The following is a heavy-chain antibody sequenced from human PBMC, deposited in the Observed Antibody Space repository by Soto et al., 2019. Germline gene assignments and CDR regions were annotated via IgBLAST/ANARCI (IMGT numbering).Heavy chain of an antibody. Sequence: GGSLRLSCAASGFTFSNYAMNWVRQAPGKGLEWVSVIYSGGSTYYADSVKGRFTISRDNSKNTLYLQMNSLRAEDTAVYYCARDRVESGYPEYFQHWGQGTLVTVSS. CDR1: GFTFSNYA. J-gene: IGHJ1*01. CDR3: ARDRVESGYPEYFQH. CDR2: IYSGGST. D-gene: IGHD3-22*01. V-gene: IGHV3-53*01.